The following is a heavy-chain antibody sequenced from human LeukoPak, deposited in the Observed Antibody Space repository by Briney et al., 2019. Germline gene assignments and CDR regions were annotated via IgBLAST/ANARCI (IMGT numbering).Heavy chain of an antibody. D-gene: IGHD5-18*01. CDR2: IWYDGSNK. Sequence: GGSLRLSCAASGFTFSSYAMSWVRQAPGKGLEWVAVIWYDGSNKYYADSVKGRFTISRDNSKNTLYLQMTSLRAEDTAVYYCAKSVDTAMVTFDYWGQGTLVTVSS. V-gene: IGHV3-33*06. CDR3: AKSVDTAMVTFDY. CDR1: GFTFSSYA. J-gene: IGHJ4*02.